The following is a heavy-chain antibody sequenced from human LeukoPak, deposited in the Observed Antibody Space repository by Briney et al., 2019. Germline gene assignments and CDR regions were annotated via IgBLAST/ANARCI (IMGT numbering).Heavy chain of an antibody. CDR3: ARDLRKKRYFDY. CDR2: IWADGTKK. Sequence: GGSLRLSCAASGFTFSTYGMHWVRPAPGKGLEWVAIIWADGTKKDHADSVKGRFTISRDNSRDTLYLQMNSLRGDDTAVYYCARDLRKKRYFDYWGQGTQVTVSS. CDR1: GFTFSTYG. V-gene: IGHV3-33*01. J-gene: IGHJ4*02.